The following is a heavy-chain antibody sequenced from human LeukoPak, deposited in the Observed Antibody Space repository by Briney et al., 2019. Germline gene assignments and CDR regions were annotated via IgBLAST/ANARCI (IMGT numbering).Heavy chain of an antibody. CDR3: AREVSEGFDF. Sequence: GSLRLSCTASGFTFSGYSMNWVRQAPEKGLEWVSSFGTRSTSIYHAGSVKGRFAISRDNAKNSLYLQMNSLRAEDTALYYCAREVSEGFDFWGQGTLVTVSS. V-gene: IGHV3-21*01. D-gene: IGHD3-22*01. CDR1: GFTFSGYS. CDR2: FGTRSTSI. J-gene: IGHJ4*02.